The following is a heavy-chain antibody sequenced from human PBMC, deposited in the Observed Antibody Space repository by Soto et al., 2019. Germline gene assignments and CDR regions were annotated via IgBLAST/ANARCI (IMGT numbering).Heavy chain of an antibody. CDR1: GGTFGNSA. CDR3: ARDGDPESAFWTGPLGGGRFDP. J-gene: IGHJ5*02. CDR2: IVPMFGTA. D-gene: IGHD3-3*01. V-gene: IGHV1-69*12. Sequence: VRLMQSGAEVKKPGSSVNVSCKTSGGTFGNSAVAWVRQAPGQGLEWMEGIVPMFGTANYAQKFQGRLTITADDSTSTAYMELRSLRSDDTAVYYCARDGDPESAFWTGPLGGGRFDPWGQGTLVTVSS.